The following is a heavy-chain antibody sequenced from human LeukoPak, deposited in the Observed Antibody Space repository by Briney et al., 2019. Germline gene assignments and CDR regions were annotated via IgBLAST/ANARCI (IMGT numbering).Heavy chain of an antibody. D-gene: IGHD5-12*01. CDR3: ARSPPSTGYDRFDT. Sequence: ASVKVSCKASGYMFNIYGISWVRQAPGQGLKWMGWISAFNGNTNYARNFQDRVTMTTDTSTSTAYMELTSLSSDDTAVYYCARSPPSTGYDRFDTWGQGTLVTVSS. J-gene: IGHJ4*02. V-gene: IGHV1-18*01. CDR1: GYMFNIYG. CDR2: ISAFNGNT.